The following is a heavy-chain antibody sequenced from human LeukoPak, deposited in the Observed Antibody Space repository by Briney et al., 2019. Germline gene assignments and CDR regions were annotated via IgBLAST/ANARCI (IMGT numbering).Heavy chain of an antibody. CDR3: ARLSGPYDY. CDR1: GFTFSSYA. CDR2: ISSNGGST. J-gene: IGHJ4*02. D-gene: IGHD3-10*01. Sequence: SGGSLRLSCAASGFTFSSYAMHWVRQAPGKGLEYVSAISSNGGSTYYANSVKGRFTISRDNSKNTLYLQMGSLRAEDMAVYYCARLSGPYDYWGQGAPVTVSS. V-gene: IGHV3-64*01.